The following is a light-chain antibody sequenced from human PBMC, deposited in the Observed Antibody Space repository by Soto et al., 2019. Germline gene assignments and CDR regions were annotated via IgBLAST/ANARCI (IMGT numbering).Light chain of an antibody. CDR2: EVS. Sequence: QSALTQPASVSGSLGQSITISCIGTSSDVGGYNYVSWYQQHPGKVPKLIIYEVSNRPSGVSNRFSGSKSDNTASLTISGLQAEDEADYYCSSYTRSHTYVFGTGTKLTVL. CDR1: SSDVGGYNY. V-gene: IGLV2-14*01. J-gene: IGLJ1*01. CDR3: SSYTRSHTYV.